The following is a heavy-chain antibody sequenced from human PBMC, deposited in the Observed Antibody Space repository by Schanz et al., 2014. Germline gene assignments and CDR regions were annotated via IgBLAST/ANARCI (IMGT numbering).Heavy chain of an antibody. CDR2: INSVGSNT. J-gene: IGHJ4*02. V-gene: IGHV3-74*02. CDR3: VSSGSYSSYAF. Sequence: VQLVESGGGLVQPGGSLRLSCAASGFTFSNYWMHWVRQAPGKGLVWVARINSVGSNTDYADSVTGRFTISRDNAKNTLYLQMNSLRAEDTAVYHCVSSGSYSSYAFWGQGTLVTVSS. CDR1: GFTFSNYW. D-gene: IGHD3-10*01.